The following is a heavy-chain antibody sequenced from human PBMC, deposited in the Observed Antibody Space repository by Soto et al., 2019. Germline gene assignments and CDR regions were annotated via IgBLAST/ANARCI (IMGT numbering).Heavy chain of an antibody. Sequence: GGSLRLSCAGSGFSFSDYSMMWVRQAPGKGLEWVSGISGSGSATYYADSAKGRFSISRDNSKTTVFLQMNSLRPEDTAVYYCAKIRSFGGVIVSSLDYWGQGTLVTVSS. V-gene: IGHV3-23*01. CDR3: AKIRSFGGVIVSSLDY. J-gene: IGHJ4*02. CDR2: ISGSGSAT. CDR1: GFSFSDYS. D-gene: IGHD3-16*02.